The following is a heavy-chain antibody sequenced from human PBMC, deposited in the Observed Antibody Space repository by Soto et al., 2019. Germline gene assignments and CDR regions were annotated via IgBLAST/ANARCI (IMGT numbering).Heavy chain of an antibody. Sequence: ASVKVSCKVSGYTFTSYAMHWVRQAPGQRLEWMGWINAGNGNTKYSQKFQGRVTITRDTSASTAYMELSSLRSEDTAVYYCARGVAGPLHWFDPWGQGTLVTVSS. CDR3: ARGVAGPLHWFDP. D-gene: IGHD6-19*01. CDR1: GYTFTSYA. J-gene: IGHJ5*02. CDR2: INAGNGNT. V-gene: IGHV1-3*01.